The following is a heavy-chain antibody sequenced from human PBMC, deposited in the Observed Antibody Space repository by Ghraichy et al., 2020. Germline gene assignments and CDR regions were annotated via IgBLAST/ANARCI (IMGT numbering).Heavy chain of an antibody. CDR1: GGSIGSSGYI. J-gene: IGHJ4*02. V-gene: IGHV4-39*01. CDR3: ARHRTTAVGGDFDY. CDR2: VYYSGRT. D-gene: IGHD1-7*01. Sequence: SETLSLTCSVSGGSIGSSGYIWGWLRQPPGKGLEWIGSVYYSGRTFSNPSLNSRVTMSVDTSQNQSSLRLTSVTAADTAVYYCARHRTTAVGGDFDYWGQGTLVIVSS.